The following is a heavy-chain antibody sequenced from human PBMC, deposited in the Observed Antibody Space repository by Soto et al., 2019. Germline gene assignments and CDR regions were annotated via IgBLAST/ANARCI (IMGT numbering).Heavy chain of an antibody. CDR1: GYTFIDYD. CDR3: ASGRGAASYRAAYDY. D-gene: IGHD3-10*01. V-gene: IGHV1-8*02. Sequence: QVQLEQSGAEVKKPGASVKVSCKPSGYTFIDYDVNWVRQATGQGLEWMGWMNSKRGNTGYAQKFPGTDTVTGATSIGTAYIELGGLCTVDTAVCYCASGRGAASYRAAYDYWGQGTVVTVSS. CDR2: MNSKRGNT. J-gene: IGHJ4*02.